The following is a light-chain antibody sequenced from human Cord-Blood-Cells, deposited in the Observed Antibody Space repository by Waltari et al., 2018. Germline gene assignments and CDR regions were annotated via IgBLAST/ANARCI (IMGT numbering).Light chain of an antibody. CDR2: EVS. Sequence: QSALTQPASVSGSPGQSITISCTGTSSDVGGYNYVFWYQQHPGKAPKLMFYEVSNRPSGVSHRFPCYRSGNTASLTISGLQAEDEADYYCSSYTSSSTYVFGTGTKVTVL. CDR1: SSDVGGYNY. J-gene: IGLJ1*01. CDR3: SSYTSSSTYV. V-gene: IGLV2-14*01.